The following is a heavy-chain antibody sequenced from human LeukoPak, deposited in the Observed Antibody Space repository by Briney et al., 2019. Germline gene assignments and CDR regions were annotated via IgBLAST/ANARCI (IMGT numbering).Heavy chain of an antibody. CDR1: GGSISSYY. J-gene: IGHJ6*02. CDR2: IYTSGST. Sequence: SETLSLTCTVSGGSISSYYWSWIRQPPGKGLEWIGYIYTSGSTNYNPSLKSRVTISVDMSKNQFSLKLSSVTAADTAVYYCARDRGIYGMDVWGQGTTVTVSS. V-gene: IGHV4-4*09. CDR3: ARDRGIYGMDV. D-gene: IGHD3-10*01.